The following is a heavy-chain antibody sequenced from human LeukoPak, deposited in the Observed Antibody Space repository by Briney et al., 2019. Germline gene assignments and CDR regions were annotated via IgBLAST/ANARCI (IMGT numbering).Heavy chain of an antibody. D-gene: IGHD6-13*01. Sequence: SETLFLTCTVSGYSISSGYYWGWIRQPPGKGLEWIGSIYHSGSTYYNPSLKSRVTISVDTSKNQFSLKLSSVTAADTAVYYCARADSSSWLHFDYWGQGTLVTVSS. V-gene: IGHV4-38-2*02. J-gene: IGHJ4*02. CDR1: GYSISSGYY. CDR2: IYHSGST. CDR3: ARADSSSWLHFDY.